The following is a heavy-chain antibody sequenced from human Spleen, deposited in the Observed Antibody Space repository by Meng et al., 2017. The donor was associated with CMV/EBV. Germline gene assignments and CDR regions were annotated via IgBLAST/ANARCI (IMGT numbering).Heavy chain of an antibody. D-gene: IGHD2/OR15-2a*01. Sequence: PGPATPSQPLALTCTLSGGSISSGGYYWSWIRQPPGKGLEWIGYIYYSGSTYYNPSLKSRVTISVDTSKNQFSLKLSSVTAADTAVYYCARESNPYDYGIDVWGQGTTVTVSS. CDR1: GGSISSGGYY. V-gene: IGHV4-30-4*08. J-gene: IGHJ6*02. CDR2: IYYSGST. CDR3: ARESNPYDYGIDV.